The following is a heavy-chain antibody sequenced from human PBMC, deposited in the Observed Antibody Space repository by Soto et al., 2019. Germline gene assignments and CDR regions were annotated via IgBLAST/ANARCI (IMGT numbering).Heavy chain of an antibody. CDR3: ARDADPIQMIEVGTTPQY. J-gene: IGHJ4*02. V-gene: IGHV3-33*01. Sequence: QVQLVESGGGVVQPGRSLRLSCTASGFTFSNYGMHWVRQAPGKGLEWVAVIWYEGSNKQHADSVKGRFTISRDNSKNTLYLQMNSLRAEDTAVYYCARDADPIQMIEVGTTPQYWGQGTKVIVSS. D-gene: IGHD3-22*01. CDR1: GFTFSNYG. CDR2: IWYEGSNK.